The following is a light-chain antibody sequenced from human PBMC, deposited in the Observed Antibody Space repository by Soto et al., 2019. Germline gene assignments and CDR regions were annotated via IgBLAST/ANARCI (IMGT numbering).Light chain of an antibody. Sequence: DIQMTQSPSSLSAYVGDRVTITCRASQTISNYLNWFQQTPGKAPKLLIYAASNLQSGVPSRFSGSGSGTEFTLSISRLQPEYLVTYYCQQTYSTPHSFGQGTQLEIK. J-gene: IGKJ2*01. CDR3: QQTYSTPHS. V-gene: IGKV1-39*01. CDR1: QTISNY. CDR2: AAS.